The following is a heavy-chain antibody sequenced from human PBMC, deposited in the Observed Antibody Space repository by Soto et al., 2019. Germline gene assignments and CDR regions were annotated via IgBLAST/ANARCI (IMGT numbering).Heavy chain of an antibody. Sequence: SETLSLTCTVSGGSISSYYWSWIRQPPGKGLEWIGYIYYSGSTNYNPSLKSRVTISVDTSKNQFSLKLSSVTAADTAVYYCARGIVDVVVPAALFDPWGQGTLVTVPS. D-gene: IGHD2-2*01. J-gene: IGHJ5*02. CDR3: ARGIVDVVVPAALFDP. V-gene: IGHV4-59*01. CDR2: IYYSGST. CDR1: GGSISSYY.